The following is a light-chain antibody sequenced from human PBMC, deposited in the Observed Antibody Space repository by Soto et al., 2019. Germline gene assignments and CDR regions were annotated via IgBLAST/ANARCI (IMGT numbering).Light chain of an antibody. J-gene: IGKJ2*01. Sequence: DIVLTQSPGTLSLSPGERATLSCRASQSVSSSYLAWYQQKPGQAPRLLIYGASSRATGIPDRFSGSGSGTDFTLTISRLEPEDFAVYYCQHYDNSVPMYTFCQGTKLEIK. CDR3: QHYDNSVPMYT. V-gene: IGKV3-20*01. CDR2: GAS. CDR1: QSVSSSY.